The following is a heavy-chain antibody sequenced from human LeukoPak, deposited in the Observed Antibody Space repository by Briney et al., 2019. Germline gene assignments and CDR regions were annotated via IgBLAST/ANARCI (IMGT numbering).Heavy chain of an antibody. CDR2: TYYRSKWYN. CDR3: ARVVYYYDSSGRLYYYGMDV. Sequence: SQTLSLTCAISGDSVSSNSAAWNWIRQSPSRGLEWLGRTYYRSKWYNDYAVSVKSRITINPDTSKNQFSLQLNSVTPEDTAVYYCARVVYYYDSSGRLYYYGMDVWGQGTTVTVSS. J-gene: IGHJ6*02. D-gene: IGHD3-22*01. CDR1: GDSVSSNSAA. V-gene: IGHV6-1*01.